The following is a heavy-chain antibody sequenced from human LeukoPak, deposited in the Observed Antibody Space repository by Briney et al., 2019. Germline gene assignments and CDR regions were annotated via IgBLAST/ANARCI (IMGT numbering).Heavy chain of an antibody. J-gene: IGHJ4*02. D-gene: IGHD6-6*01. CDR3: AIGLYSSSP. CDR1: GFTFSNYA. V-gene: IGHV3-23*01. CDR2: ISGSGGST. Sequence: GGSLRLSCAASGFTFSNYAMNWVRQAPGKGLEWVLAISGSGGSTYYADSVKGRFTISRDNSKNTLYLQVNSLRAEDTAVYYCAIGLYSSSPWGQGILVTVSS.